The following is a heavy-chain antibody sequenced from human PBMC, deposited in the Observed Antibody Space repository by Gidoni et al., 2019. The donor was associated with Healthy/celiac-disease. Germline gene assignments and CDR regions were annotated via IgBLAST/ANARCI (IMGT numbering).Heavy chain of an antibody. CDR2: TYYRSKWYN. V-gene: IGHV6-1*01. Sequence: QVQLQQSGPGLVKPSQTLSLTCAIPGDRVSSNRAAWNWIRQSPSRGLEWLGRTYYRSKWYNDYAVSVKSRITINPDTSKNQFSLQLNSVTPEDTAVYYCASSPYNYYDSSGYFDPWGQGTLVTVSS. D-gene: IGHD3-22*01. J-gene: IGHJ5*02. CDR1: GDRVSSNRAA. CDR3: ASSPYNYYDSSGYFDP.